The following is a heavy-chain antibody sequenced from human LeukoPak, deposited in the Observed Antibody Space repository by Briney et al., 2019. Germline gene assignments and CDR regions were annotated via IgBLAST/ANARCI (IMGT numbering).Heavy chain of an antibody. D-gene: IGHD6-6*01. Sequence: GGSLRLSCAASGFTFSNFEMNWVRQAPGKGLEWVSYIDFSGTTIYYADSVKGRFTISRDNAKNSLYLQMNSLRAEDTALYYCARGALSSIAAYYYYYYYMDVWGKGTTVTVSS. V-gene: IGHV3-48*03. J-gene: IGHJ6*03. CDR1: GFTFSNFE. CDR3: ARGALSSIAAYYYYYYYMDV. CDR2: IDFSGTTI.